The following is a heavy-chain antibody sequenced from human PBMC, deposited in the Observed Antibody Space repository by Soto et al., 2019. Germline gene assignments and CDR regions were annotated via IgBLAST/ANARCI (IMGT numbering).Heavy chain of an antibody. CDR2: ISSSSSYI. CDR1: GFTFSSYS. CDR3: ARIWFGDPFVDY. D-gene: IGHD3-10*01. Sequence: GGSLRLSCAASGFTFSSYSMNWVRQAPGKGLEWVSSISSSSSYIYYADSVKGRFTISRDNAKNSLYLQMNSLRAEDTAVYYCARIWFGDPFVDYWGQGTLVTV. J-gene: IGHJ4*02. V-gene: IGHV3-21*01.